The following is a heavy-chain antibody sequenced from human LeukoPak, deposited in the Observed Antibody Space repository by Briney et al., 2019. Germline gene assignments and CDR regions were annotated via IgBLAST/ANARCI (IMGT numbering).Heavy chain of an antibody. CDR3: ASKGDRSGSYSHDAFDI. CDR2: INPSGGST. J-gene: IGHJ3*02. CDR1: GYTFTRYY. Sequence: ASVKVSCKASGYTFTRYYMHWVRQAPGQGLEWMGIINPSGGSTSYAQKFQGRVTMTRDMSTSTVYMELSSLRSEDTAVYYCASKGDRSGSYSHDAFDIWGQGTMVTVSS. V-gene: IGHV1-46*01. D-gene: IGHD1-26*01.